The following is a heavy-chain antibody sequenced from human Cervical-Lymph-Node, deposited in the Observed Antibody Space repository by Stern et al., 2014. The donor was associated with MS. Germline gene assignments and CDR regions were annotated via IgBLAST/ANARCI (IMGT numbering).Heavy chain of an antibody. V-gene: IGHV5-51*01. D-gene: IGHD6-13*01. CDR2: IYPGDSDT. CDR1: GYSFTNYW. Sequence: EVQLVESGAEVKKPGESLKISCTGSGYSFTNYWIGWVRQMPGKGLEWMGVIYPGDSDTRYSPSFQGRVTISADKSISTAYLQWSSLKASDTAMYYCARHRQQTLYGMDVWGQGTTVTVSS. J-gene: IGHJ6*02. CDR3: ARHRQQTLYGMDV.